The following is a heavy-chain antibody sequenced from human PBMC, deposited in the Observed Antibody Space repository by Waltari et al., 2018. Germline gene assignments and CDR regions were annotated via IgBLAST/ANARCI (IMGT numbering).Heavy chain of an antibody. CDR3: VRGKLGVCTGSSCHLDL. D-gene: IGHD2-8*02. Sequence: QVQVQESGPGLVKPSETVSLTCTVSGDSISNHFWTWIRQPPAKGLEWIGNIHYSGTTNSHPCLKSRVAISLDTSKNRLALRLDSVTAADTALYLCVRGKLGVCTGSSCHLDLWGRGTLVTVSS. J-gene: IGHJ5*02. CDR1: GDSISNHF. CDR2: IHYSGTT. V-gene: IGHV4-59*11.